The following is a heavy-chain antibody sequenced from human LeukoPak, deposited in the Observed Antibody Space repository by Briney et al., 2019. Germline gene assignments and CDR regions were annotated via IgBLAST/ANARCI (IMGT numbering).Heavy chain of an antibody. J-gene: IGHJ6*03. CDR3: ARAYSYGYVGYYYYMDV. CDR2: IYYSGST. Sequence: SETLSLSCTVSDGSISSYYWGWIRQPPEKGLEWIGYIYYSGSTNYNPSLKSRVTISVDTSKNQFSLKLSSVTAADTAVYYCARAYSYGYVGYYYYMDVWGKGTTVTVSS. CDR1: DGSISSYY. D-gene: IGHD5-18*01. V-gene: IGHV4-59*01.